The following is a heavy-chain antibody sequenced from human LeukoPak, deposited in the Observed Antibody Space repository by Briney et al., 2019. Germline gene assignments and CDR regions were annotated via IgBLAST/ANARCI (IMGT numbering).Heavy chain of an antibody. V-gene: IGHV4-31*03. D-gene: IGHD3-9*01. CDR2: IYYSGST. J-gene: IGHJ3*02. Sequence: SQTLSLTCTVSGGSISSGGYYWSWIRQPPGKGLEWIGYIYYSGSTYYNPSLKSRVTISVDTSKNQFSLKLSSVTAADTAVYYCARDRHPVSVLRYFDWSDAFDIWGQGTMVTVSS. CDR3: ARDRHPVSVLRYFDWSDAFDI. CDR1: GGSISSGGYY.